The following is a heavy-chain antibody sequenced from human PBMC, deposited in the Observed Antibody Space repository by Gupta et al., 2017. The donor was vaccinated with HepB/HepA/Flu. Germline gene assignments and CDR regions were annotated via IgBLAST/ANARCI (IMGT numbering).Heavy chain of an antibody. V-gene: IGHV3-15*01. D-gene: IGHD6-13*01. CDR2: IRRKTDGGTT. J-gene: IGHJ4*02. CDR1: GFPLRHAW. Sequence: EVQLLESGGVLVKPGGSLRLPCAALGFPLRHAWMNWVRQAPGKGLEWVGRIRRKTDGGTTDYAAPVKDRFTISRDDSKNTLYLQMNSLKTEDTAVYYCTTFLLSSSWYRGYWGQGTLVTVSS. CDR3: TTFLLSSSWYRGY.